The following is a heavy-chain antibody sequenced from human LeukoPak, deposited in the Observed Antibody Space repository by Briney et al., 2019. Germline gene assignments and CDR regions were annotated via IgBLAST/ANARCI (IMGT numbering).Heavy chain of an antibody. V-gene: IGHV3-21*01. CDR3: AEDGTSYYYIYY. CDR1: GFTFSSYS. Sequence: GGSLRLSCAASGFTFSSYSMNWVRQAPGKGLEWVSSISSSGSHTSYADSVKGRFTISRDNAKNSLYLQMNSLRGDDTAVYYCAEDGTSYYYIYYWGQGTLVTVSS. CDR2: ISSSGSHT. J-gene: IGHJ4*02. D-gene: IGHD2/OR15-2a*01.